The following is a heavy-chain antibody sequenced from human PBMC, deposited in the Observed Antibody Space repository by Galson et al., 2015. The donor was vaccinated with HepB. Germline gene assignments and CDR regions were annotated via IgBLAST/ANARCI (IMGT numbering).Heavy chain of an antibody. CDR3: ARDELWFGELEPDGNWFDP. CDR2: IIPILGIA. Sequence: SVKVSCKASGGTFSSYTISWVRQAPGQGLEWMGRIIPILGIANYAQKFQGRVTITADKSTSTAYMELSSLRSEDTAVYYCARDELWFGELEPDGNWFDPWGQGTLVTVSS. J-gene: IGHJ5*02. CDR1: GGTFSSYT. V-gene: IGHV1-69*04. D-gene: IGHD3-10*01.